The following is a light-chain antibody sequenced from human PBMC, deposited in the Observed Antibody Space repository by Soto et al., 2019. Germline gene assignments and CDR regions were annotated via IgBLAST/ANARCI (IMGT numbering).Light chain of an antibody. CDR3: AAWDDSLSGSYV. J-gene: IGLJ1*01. CDR1: ISNIGSNY. CDR2: RNN. V-gene: IGLV1-47*01. Sequence: QSVLTQPPSASGTPGQRVTISCSGSISNIGSNYVFWYQQLPGTAPTLLIYRNNKRPSGVPDRFSGSKSGTSASLAISGLRSEDEADYYCAAWDDSLSGSYVFGTGTKLTVL.